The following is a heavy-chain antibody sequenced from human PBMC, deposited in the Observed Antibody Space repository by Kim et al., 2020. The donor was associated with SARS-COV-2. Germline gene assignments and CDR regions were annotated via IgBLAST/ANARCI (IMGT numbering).Heavy chain of an antibody. J-gene: IGHJ5*02. CDR2: ISSSSSYT. Sequence: GGSLRLSCAASGFTFSDYYMSWIRQAPGKGLEWVSYISSSSSYTNYADSVKGRFTISRDNAKNSLYLQMNSLRAEDTAVYYCARDARYYYGSGSYYNFSSPWGQGTLVTVSS. CDR3: ARDARYYYGSGSYYNFSSP. CDR1: GFTFSDYY. D-gene: IGHD3-10*01. V-gene: IGHV3-11*05.